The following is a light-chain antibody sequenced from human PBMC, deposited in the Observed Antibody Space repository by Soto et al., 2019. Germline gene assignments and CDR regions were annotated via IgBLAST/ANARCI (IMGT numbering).Light chain of an antibody. J-gene: IGKJ1*01. CDR1: QSINSN. CDR2: GAS. V-gene: IGKV3-15*01. Sequence: EIVMTQSPATLSVSPGERATLSCRASQSINSNLAWYQQKLGQAPRVLIYGASTRATGVPARFSGTGSGTEFSLTISSLQSEDFAVYYCQQYNDWPRTIGQGTRVEIK. CDR3: QQYNDWPRT.